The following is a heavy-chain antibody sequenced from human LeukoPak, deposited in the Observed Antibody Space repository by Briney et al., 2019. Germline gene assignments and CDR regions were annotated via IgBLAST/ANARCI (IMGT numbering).Heavy chain of an antibody. CDR3: ARFGGYGSGSYSPGFDY. CDR1: GFTFSSYS. CDR2: ISSSSSYI. V-gene: IGHV3-21*01. D-gene: IGHD3-10*01. J-gene: IGHJ4*02. Sequence: PGGSLRHSCAASGFTFSSYSMNWVRQAPGKGLEWVSSISSSSSYIYYADSVKGRFTISRDNAKNSLYLQMNSLRAEDTAVYYCARFGGYGSGSYSPGFDYWGQGTLVTVSS.